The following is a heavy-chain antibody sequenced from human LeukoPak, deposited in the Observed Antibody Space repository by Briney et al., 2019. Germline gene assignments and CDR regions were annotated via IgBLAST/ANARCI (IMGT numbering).Heavy chain of an antibody. CDR3: ARQFRYFDY. V-gene: IGHV3-23*01. J-gene: IGHJ4*02. D-gene: IGHD4-11*01. CDR1: GFTFSNYA. CDR2: ISVSGPTT. Sequence: PGGSLRLSCAASGFTFSNYAMSWVRQAPGKGLEWVSSISVSGPTTYYADSVKGRFTISRDNSKNTLSLQMNSLRAEDTAEYYCARQFRYFDYWGQGILVTVSS.